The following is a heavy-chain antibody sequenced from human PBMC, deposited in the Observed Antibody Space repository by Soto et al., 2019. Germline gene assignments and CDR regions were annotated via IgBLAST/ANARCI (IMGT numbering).Heavy chain of an antibody. V-gene: IGHV5-51*01. CDR2: IYPGDSDT. D-gene: IGHD1-1*01. CDR3: ARGWKVAGEAFDI. CDR1: GYNFAVYW. Sequence: GESLKISCKGSGYNFAVYWIGWVRQMPGRGLEWMGMIYPGDSDTRYSPSFQGQVTISVDKSISTAYLQWSSLKASDTAMYYCARGWKVAGEAFDIWGQGTMVTV. J-gene: IGHJ3*02.